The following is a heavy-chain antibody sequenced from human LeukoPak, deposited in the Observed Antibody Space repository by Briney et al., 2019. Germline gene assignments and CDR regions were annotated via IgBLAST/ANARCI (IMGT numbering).Heavy chain of an antibody. CDR2: IKSKTYGETT. Sequence: PGGSLRLSCAGSGFTFSNAWMSWVRQAPGKGLEWVGRIKSKTYGETTDYAAPVKGKFTISRDDSKNTLYLQMNSLRTEDTAVYYCARDADDVFDYWGQGTLVTVSS. D-gene: IGHD1-1*01. CDR1: GFTFSNAW. J-gene: IGHJ4*02. V-gene: IGHV3-15*01. CDR3: ARDADDVFDY.